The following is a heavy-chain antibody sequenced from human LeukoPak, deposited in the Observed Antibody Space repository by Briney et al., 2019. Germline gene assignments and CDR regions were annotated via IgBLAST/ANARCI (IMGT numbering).Heavy chain of an antibody. CDR3: AGHPPPYSSGWYWADY. V-gene: IGHV4-39*07. CDR2: IYYSGST. D-gene: IGHD6-19*01. J-gene: IGHJ4*02. Sequence: KPSETLSLTCSVSGDSISTSSYYWGWIRQPPGKGLEWIGTIYYSGSTYYNPSLKSRVTISVDTSKNQFSLKLSSVTAADTAVYYCAGHPPPYSSGWYWADYWGQGTLVTVSS. CDR1: GDSISTSSYY.